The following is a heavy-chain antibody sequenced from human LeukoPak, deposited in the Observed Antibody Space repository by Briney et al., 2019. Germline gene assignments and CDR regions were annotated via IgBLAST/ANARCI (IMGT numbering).Heavy chain of an antibody. CDR3: ARSEGQEGYFDY. J-gene: IGHJ4*02. CDR2: INAGNGNT. Sequence: ASVKVSCKASGYTFTSYAMHWVRQAPGQRLEWMGWINAGNGNTKYSQKFQGRVTITRDTSASTAYMELSSLRSEDTAVYYCARSEGQEGYFDYWGQGTLVTVSS. CDR1: GYTFTSYA. V-gene: IGHV1-3*01.